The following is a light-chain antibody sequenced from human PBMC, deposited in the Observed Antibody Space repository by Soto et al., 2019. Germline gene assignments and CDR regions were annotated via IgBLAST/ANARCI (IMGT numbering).Light chain of an antibody. V-gene: IGLV2-14*01. J-gene: IGLJ1*01. CDR1: SSDVGGYNY. CDR2: DVT. Sequence: QSVLTQPASVSGSPGQSITISCTGTSSDVGGYNYVSWYQQHPVKAPKLMIYDVTNRPSGVSDRFSGSKSGNTASLTISGLQAEDDADYYCSSYTSSSTPYVFGTGTKGTVL. CDR3: SSYTSSSTPYV.